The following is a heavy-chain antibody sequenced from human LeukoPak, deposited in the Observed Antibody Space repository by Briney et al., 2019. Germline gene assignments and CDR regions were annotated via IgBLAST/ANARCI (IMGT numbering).Heavy chain of an antibody. Sequence: GGSLRLSCAASGFTFSDYYMSWIRQAPGKGLEWVSYISSSGSTIYYADSVKGRFAISRDNAKNSLYLQMNSLRAEDTAVYYCARVCNPQGRGSCYYYYMDVWGKGTTVTVSS. CDR1: GFTFSDYY. V-gene: IGHV3-11*04. CDR3: ARVCNPQGRGSCYYYYMDV. J-gene: IGHJ6*03. D-gene: IGHD6-13*01. CDR2: ISSSGSTI.